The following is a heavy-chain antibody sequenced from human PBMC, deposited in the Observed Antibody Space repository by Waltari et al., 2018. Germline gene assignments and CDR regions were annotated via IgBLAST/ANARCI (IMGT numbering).Heavy chain of an antibody. J-gene: IGHJ4*02. CDR3: AKGAYHVSSSNGDS. CDR1: AFTFISNA. CDR2: IWFDGSNQ. Sequence: QGKLVASGGGVVQPGGSLRLHCTDSAFTFISNALHWVRQTPGKGLEWVAVIWFDGSNQFYEDSVKGRFTISRDNSKNTAYLHMNSLRAEDTAIYYCAKGAYHVSSSNGDSWGQGTLVIVSS. V-gene: IGHV3-30*02. D-gene: IGHD6-6*01.